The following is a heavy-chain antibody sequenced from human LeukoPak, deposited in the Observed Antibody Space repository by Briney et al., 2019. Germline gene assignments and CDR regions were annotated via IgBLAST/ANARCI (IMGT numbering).Heavy chain of an antibody. CDR1: GYTFTSYG. D-gene: IGHD2-15*01. CDR2: ISAYNGNT. Sequence: ASVKVSCKASGYTFTSYGISWVRQAPGQGLEWMGWISAYNGNTSYAQKLQGRVTMTTDTSTSTAYMELRSLRSDDTAVYYCARDKGVVVAATPGFHGYWGQGTLVTVSS. CDR3: ARDKGVVVAATPGFHGY. V-gene: IGHV1-18*01. J-gene: IGHJ4*02.